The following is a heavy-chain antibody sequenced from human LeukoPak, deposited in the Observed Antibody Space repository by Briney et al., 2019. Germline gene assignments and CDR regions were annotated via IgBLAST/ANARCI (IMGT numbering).Heavy chain of an antibody. D-gene: IGHD3-22*01. CDR2: IYHSGST. J-gene: IGHJ4*02. CDR3: ASTSNYYDSSGYYYGLRY. V-gene: IGHV4-38-2*02. Sequence: SETLSLTCTVSGYSISSGYYWGWIRQPPGKGLEWIWSIYHSGSTYYNPSLKSRVTISVDTSKNQFSLKLSSVTAADTAVYYCASTSNYYDSSGYYYGLRYWGQGTLVTVSS. CDR1: GYSISSGYY.